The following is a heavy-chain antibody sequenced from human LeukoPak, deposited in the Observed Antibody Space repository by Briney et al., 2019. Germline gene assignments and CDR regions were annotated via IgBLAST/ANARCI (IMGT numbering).Heavy chain of an antibody. CDR1: CGSISSYY. J-gene: IGHJ4*02. V-gene: IGHV4-59*01. CDR3: ARDRGITGTYYDY. D-gene: IGHD1/OR15-1a*01. CDR2: IYYSGST. Sequence: PSETLSLTCTVSCGSISSYYWSWIRQPPGKGLELIGYIYYSGSTNYNPSLKSRVTISVDTSKNQFSLKLSSVTTADTAVYYCARDRGITGTYYDYWGQGTLVTVSS.